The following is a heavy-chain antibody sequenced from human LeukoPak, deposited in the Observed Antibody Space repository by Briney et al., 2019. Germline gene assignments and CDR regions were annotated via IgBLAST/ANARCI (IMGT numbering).Heavy chain of an antibody. V-gene: IGHV3-74*01. CDR3: ARSTVRGVIITPRY. J-gene: IGHJ4*02. Sequence: GESLKISCAASGFTFSSYWMHWVRQAPGKGLVWVSRINSDGSSTSYADSVKGRFTISRDNAKNTLYLQMNSLRAEDTAVYYCARSTVRGVIITPRYWGQGTLVTVSS. CDR2: INSDGSST. CDR1: GFTFSSYW. D-gene: IGHD3-10*01.